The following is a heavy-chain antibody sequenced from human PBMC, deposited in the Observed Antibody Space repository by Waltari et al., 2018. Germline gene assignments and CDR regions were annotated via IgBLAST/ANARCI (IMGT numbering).Heavy chain of an antibody. CDR2: IYNSGTT. J-gene: IGHJ4*02. D-gene: IGHD3-10*01. Sequence: QVYLQESGPGLVKPSESLSPTCTVSGASAKSPSYYWGWIRQPPGKGLEWIGSIYNSGTTYYNPSLKSRVTISVDASDKQFYLTLTSVTAADTAVYFCVRPPHCRGNTCTALWGQGALVTVSS. CDR3: VRPPHCRGNTCTAL. CDR1: GASAKSPSYY. V-gene: IGHV4-39*01.